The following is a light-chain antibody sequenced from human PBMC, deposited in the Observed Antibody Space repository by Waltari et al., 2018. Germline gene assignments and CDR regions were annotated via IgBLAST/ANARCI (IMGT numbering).Light chain of an antibody. V-gene: IGKV3-20*01. CDR2: GAS. Sequence: EIVLTQSPGTLSLSPGERVTLSCRASQSVSSSYLAWYQQKPCQAPRLLIYGASSRATCIPDRFSGSGSVTYFTLTISRLEPEDFAVYYCQQYGNSLDVTFGQGTKVEIK. CDR1: QSVSSSY. J-gene: IGKJ1*01. CDR3: QQYGNSLDVT.